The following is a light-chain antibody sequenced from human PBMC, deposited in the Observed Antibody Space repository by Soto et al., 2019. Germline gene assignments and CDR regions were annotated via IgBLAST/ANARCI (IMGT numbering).Light chain of an antibody. J-gene: IGKJ5*01. V-gene: IGKV3-11*01. CDR2: DAS. CDR1: QSVSSY. Sequence: EIVMTQSPVPLSVSPGERATLSCRASQSVSSYLAWYQQKPGQAPRLLIYDASNRATGIPARFSGSGSGTDFTLTISSLEPEDVAVYYCQQRSNWPITFGQGTRLEIK. CDR3: QQRSNWPIT.